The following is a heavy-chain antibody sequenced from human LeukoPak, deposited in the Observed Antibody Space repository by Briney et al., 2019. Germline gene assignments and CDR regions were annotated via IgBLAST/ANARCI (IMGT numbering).Heavy chain of an antibody. Sequence: PSETLSLTCTVSGGSISSSSYYWSWIRQPAGKGLEWIGHIYSSGSTNYNPSLRSRVTMSVDRSKNQFSLKLSSVTAADTAVYYCAREHGRGSGSYRNWFDPWGQGTLVTVSS. CDR3: AREHGRGSGSYRNWFDP. CDR1: GGSISSSSYY. D-gene: IGHD3-10*01. V-gene: IGHV4-61*09. J-gene: IGHJ5*02. CDR2: IYSSGST.